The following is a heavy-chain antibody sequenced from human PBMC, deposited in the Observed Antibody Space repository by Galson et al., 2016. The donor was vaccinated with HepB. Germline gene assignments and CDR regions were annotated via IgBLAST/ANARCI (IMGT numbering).Heavy chain of an antibody. CDR3: AKDVWALSGDGNVYYYGFDV. D-gene: IGHD4-17*01. CDR1: GGSISSGDGY. J-gene: IGHJ6*02. V-gene: IGHV4-31*03. Sequence: TLSLTCTVSGGSISSGDGYWSWIRQHPGKGLEWIGYIFHTGSSFSNPSLKSRLAISVDTYKNQFSLRLTSMTAADTATYYCAKDVWALSGDGNVYYYGFDVWGHGTTVTVSS. CDR2: IFHTGSS.